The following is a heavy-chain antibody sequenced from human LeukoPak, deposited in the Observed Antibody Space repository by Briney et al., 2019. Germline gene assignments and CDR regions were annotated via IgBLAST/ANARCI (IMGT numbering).Heavy chain of an antibody. D-gene: IGHD3-10*01. CDR1: GFTFSSYG. CDR3: ARDRALVSMVRGVMGYFYYYMDV. V-gene: IGHV3-48*01. J-gene: IGHJ6*03. CDR2: ISSSSSTI. Sequence: GGSLRLSCAASGFTFSSYGMSWARQAPGKGLEWVSYISSSSSTIFYADSVKGRLTISRDNAKNSLYLEMNSLRAEDTAVYYCARDRALVSMVRGVMGYFYYYMDVWGKGTTVTISS.